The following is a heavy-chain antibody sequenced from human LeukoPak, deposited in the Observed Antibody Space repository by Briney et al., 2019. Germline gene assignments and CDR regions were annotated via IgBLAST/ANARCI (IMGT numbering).Heavy chain of an antibody. CDR1: GGSISSSSYY. Sequence: SETLSLTCTVSGGSISSSSYYWGWIRQPPGKGLEWIGSIYYSGSTYYNPSLQNRVTISVDTSKNQFSLKLSSVTAADTAVYYCASHNYYNSGAYGASDFWGRGTLVTVSS. CDR2: IYYSGST. CDR3: ASHNYYNSGAYGASDF. V-gene: IGHV4-39*01. D-gene: IGHD3-22*01. J-gene: IGHJ4*01.